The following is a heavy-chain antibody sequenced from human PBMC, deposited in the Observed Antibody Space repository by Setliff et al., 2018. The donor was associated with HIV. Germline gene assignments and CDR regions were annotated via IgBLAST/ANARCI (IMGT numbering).Heavy chain of an antibody. V-gene: IGHV3-23*01. CDR1: GFTFMNYA. D-gene: IGHD2-15*01. J-gene: IGHJ5*02. CDR3: ARSGGDCSGISCYSLWFDP. Sequence: GGSLRLSCAASGFTFMNYAMSWVRQAPGKGLAWVSTISGSGGNTYYVDSVKGRFTISRDNSNNMLILQMNSLRTEETAVYYCARSGGDCSGISCYSLWFDPWGHGTLVTVSS. CDR2: ISGSGGNT.